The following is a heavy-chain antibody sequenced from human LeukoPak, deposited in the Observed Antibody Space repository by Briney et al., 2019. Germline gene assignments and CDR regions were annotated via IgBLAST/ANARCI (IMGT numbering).Heavy chain of an antibody. D-gene: IGHD3-3*01. CDR3: ARVLADFGVVTGVSNWFDS. V-gene: IGHV4-39*01. Sequence: SETLSLTCTVSGGSIISSSYYWGWIRQPPGKGLEWIGNIYYSGSTYYNPSLKSRVTISLDTSKNQFSLKLRSVTAADTAVYYCARVLADFGVVTGVSNWFDSWGQGTLVTVSS. J-gene: IGHJ5*01. CDR2: IYYSGST. CDR1: GGSIISSSYY.